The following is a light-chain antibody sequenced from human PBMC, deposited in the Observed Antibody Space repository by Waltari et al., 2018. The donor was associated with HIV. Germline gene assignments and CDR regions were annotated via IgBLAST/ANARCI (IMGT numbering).Light chain of an antibody. V-gene: IGLV2-11*01. CDR3: CSYAGSYTRV. CDR1: SSDVGAYHY. Sequence: QSALTQPLSVTGSPGQSVTIPCPGTSSDVGAYHYVSWYQQHPGKAPKVIISDVSKRPSGVPDRFSGSKSGNTASLTISGLQAEDEADYYCCSYAGSYTRVFGGGTKLTVL. CDR2: DVS. J-gene: IGLJ3*02.